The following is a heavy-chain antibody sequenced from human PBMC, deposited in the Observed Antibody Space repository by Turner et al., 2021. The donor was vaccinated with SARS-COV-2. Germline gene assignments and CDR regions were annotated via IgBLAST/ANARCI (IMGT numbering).Heavy chain of an antibody. V-gene: IGHV4-39*01. CDR3: ARLRVGATIYYYHGMDA. CDR2: RVYSWNT. D-gene: IGHD1-26*01. CDR1: GGSLRTRRYY. J-gene: IGHJ6*02. Sequence: QLQLQESGPGLAKSSQTLSLTCTVSGGSLRTRRYYGGWIRQPPGKGREWSGNRVYSWNTYYNGSLKSRVTRSMDTSANRFSLRLSSVTAADTAVYYCARLRVGATIYYYHGMDAWGQGTTVTVSS.